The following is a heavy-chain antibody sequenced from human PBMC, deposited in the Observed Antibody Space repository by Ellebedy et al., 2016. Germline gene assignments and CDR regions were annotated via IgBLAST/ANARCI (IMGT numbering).Heavy chain of an antibody. V-gene: IGHV3-23*01. J-gene: IGHJ6*02. CDR3: ARESSVAGDYGMDV. D-gene: IGHD6-19*01. Sequence: GESLKISCAASGITFSTYAMTWVRQTPGKRLEWVSLISGSGGTTYYADSVKGRFTISRDNAKNSLFLQMNSLRDEDTAVYYCARESSVAGDYGMDVWGQGTTVTVSS. CDR1: GITFSTYA. CDR2: ISGSGGTT.